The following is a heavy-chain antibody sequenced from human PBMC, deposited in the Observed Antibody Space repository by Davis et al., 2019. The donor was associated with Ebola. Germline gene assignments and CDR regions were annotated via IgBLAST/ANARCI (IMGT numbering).Heavy chain of an antibody. D-gene: IGHD3-10*02. V-gene: IGHV4-34*01. J-gene: IGHJ6*04. Sequence: PSETLSLTCAVYGGSLNNYYWSWIRQPPGKGLEWIGEITHSGSTNYKPSLKSRVTISVDTSKNQFPLRLRSVTAADTAIYYCARLKWRKAYYVAPDVWGRGTTVTVSS. CDR2: ITHSGST. CDR3: ARLKWRKAYYVAPDV. CDR1: GGSLNNYY.